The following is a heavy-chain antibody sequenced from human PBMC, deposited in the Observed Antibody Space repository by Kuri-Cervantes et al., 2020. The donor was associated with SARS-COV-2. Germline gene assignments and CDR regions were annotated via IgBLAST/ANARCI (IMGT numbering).Heavy chain of an antibody. Sequence: ASVKVSCKASGYTFTDYYMHWVRQAPGQGLEWMGWMNPDSGNTGYAQKFQGRVTMTRNTSISTAYMELSSLRSEDTAVYYCARSQPNLVVVPAAITPDYYMDVWGKGTTVTVSS. CDR1: GYTFTDYY. J-gene: IGHJ6*03. CDR3: ARSQPNLVVVPAAITPDYYMDV. D-gene: IGHD2-2*01. V-gene: IGHV1-8*02. CDR2: MNPDSGNT.